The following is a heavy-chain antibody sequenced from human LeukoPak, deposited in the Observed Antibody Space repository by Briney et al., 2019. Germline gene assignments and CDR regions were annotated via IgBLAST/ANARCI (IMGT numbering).Heavy chain of an antibody. D-gene: IGHD1-26*01. CDR2: IYTGGST. J-gene: IGHJ4*02. CDR3: AREPPNESHYRAYFDF. CDR1: GFTFSDYY. Sequence: GGSLRLSCAASGFTFSDYYMSWVRQAPGKGLEWVAVIYTGGSTYYADSVKGRFTISRDNSKNMVYLQMNSLRAEDTAVYYCAREPPNESHYRAYFDFWGQGTLVSVSS. V-gene: IGHV3-53*01.